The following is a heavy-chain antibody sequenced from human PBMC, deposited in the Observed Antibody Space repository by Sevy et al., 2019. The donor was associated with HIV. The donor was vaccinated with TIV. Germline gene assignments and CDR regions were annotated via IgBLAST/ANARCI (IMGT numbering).Heavy chain of an antibody. J-gene: IGHJ4*02. V-gene: IGHV3-30-3*01. CDR2: ISYDGSNK. CDR1: GFTFSSYA. D-gene: IGHD6-6*01. Sequence: SLRLSCAASGFTFSSYAMHWVRQAPGKGLEWVAVISYDGSNKYYADSVKGRFTISRDNSKNTLYLQMNSLRAEDTAVYYCARAQEGIAARRGVDYWGQGTLVTVSS. CDR3: ARAQEGIAARRGVDY.